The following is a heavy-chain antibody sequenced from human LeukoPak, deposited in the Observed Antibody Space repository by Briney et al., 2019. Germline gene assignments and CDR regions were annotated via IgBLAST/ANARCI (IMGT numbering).Heavy chain of an antibody. D-gene: IGHD4-23*01. Sequence: SETLSLTCAVYGGSFSGYYWSWIRQPPGKGLEWIGEINHSGSTNYNPSLKSRVTISVDTSKNQFSLNLSSVTAADTAVYYCARHHFGGIYNAFDIWGQGTMVTVSS. CDR1: GGSFSGYY. J-gene: IGHJ3*02. V-gene: IGHV4-34*01. CDR2: INHSGST. CDR3: ARHHFGGIYNAFDI.